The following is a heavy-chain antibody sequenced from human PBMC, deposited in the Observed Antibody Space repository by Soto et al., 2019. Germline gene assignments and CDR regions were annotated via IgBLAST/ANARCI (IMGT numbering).Heavy chain of an antibody. CDR3: ARFKFEGYCSSTSCPGDY. Sequence: ASVKVSCKASGYTFTSYAMHWVRQAPGQRLEWMGWINAGNGNTKYSQKFQGRVTITRDTSASTAYMELSSLRSEDTAVYYCARFKFEGYCSSTSCPGDYWGRGTLVTVSS. J-gene: IGHJ4*02. CDR1: GYTFTSYA. V-gene: IGHV1-3*01. CDR2: INAGNGNT. D-gene: IGHD2-2*01.